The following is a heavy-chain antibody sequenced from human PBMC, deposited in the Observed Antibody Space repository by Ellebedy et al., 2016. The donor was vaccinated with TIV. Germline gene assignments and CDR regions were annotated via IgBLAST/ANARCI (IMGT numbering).Heavy chain of an antibody. CDR2: IYPGDSDT. CDR1: GYSFTSYW. Sequence: GESLKISXKGSGYSFTSYWIGWVRQMPGKGLEWMGIIYPGDSDTRYSPSFQGQVTTSADKSISTAYLQWSSLKASDTAMYYCARAPQYQLRAFDIWGQGTMVTVSS. V-gene: IGHV5-51*01. CDR3: ARAPQYQLRAFDI. J-gene: IGHJ3*02. D-gene: IGHD2-2*01.